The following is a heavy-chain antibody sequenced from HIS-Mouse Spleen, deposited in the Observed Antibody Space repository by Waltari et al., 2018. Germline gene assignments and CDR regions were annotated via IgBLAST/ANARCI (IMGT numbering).Heavy chain of an antibody. V-gene: IGHV3-48*01. Sequence: EVQLVESGGGLVQPGGSLRLSCAASGCAFSSYTMTWVRQAPGKGLEWVSYISSSSSTIYYADSVKGRFTISRDNAKNSLYLQMNSLRAEDTAVYYCARDLGNWFDPWGQGTLVTVSS. CDR2: ISSSSSTI. CDR1: GCAFSSYT. CDR3: ARDLGNWFDP. J-gene: IGHJ5*02.